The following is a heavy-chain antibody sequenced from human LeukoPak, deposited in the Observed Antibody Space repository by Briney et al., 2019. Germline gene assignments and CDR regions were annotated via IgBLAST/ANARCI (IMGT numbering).Heavy chain of an antibody. Sequence: TAGGYLRLSCAASGYTFSSYSMSWVRQAPGKGLEWVSSISSSSSYIYYADSVKGRFTISRDNAKNSLYLQMNSLRAEDTAVYYCARGGWGGSGYWGQGTLVTVSS. D-gene: IGHD3-10*01. CDR3: ARGGWGGSGY. V-gene: IGHV3-21*01. CDR2: ISSSSSYI. CDR1: GYTFSSYS. J-gene: IGHJ4*02.